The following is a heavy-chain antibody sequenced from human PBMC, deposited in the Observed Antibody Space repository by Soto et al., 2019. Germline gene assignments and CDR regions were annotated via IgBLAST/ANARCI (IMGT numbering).Heavy chain of an antibody. V-gene: IGHV4-39*01. D-gene: IGHD6-13*01. Sequence: SETLSLTCTGSGGSISSSSFHWGWIRQPPGKGLEWIGSIYYSGSTYYSPSLKSRVTISVDTSKNQFSLKLSSVTAADTAVYYCARRERAAGTDWWFDPWGQGTLVTAPQ. CDR3: ARRERAAGTDWWFDP. J-gene: IGHJ5*02. CDR1: GGSISSSSFH. CDR2: IYYSGST.